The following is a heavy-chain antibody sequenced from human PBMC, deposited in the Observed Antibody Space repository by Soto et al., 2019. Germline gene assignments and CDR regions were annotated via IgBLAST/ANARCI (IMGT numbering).Heavy chain of an antibody. CDR3: VGDHQWLLMNV. D-gene: IGHD6-19*01. Sequence: QVQLQESGPGLVKPSQTLSLTCTVSGASIFSGDYYWTWIRQPPGKGLEWIGYIDYRGTTFYNPSLQSRITMSIDTSNNQFSLNLRSVTAADAAVYYCVGDHQWLLMNVWGQGTTVTVSS. J-gene: IGHJ6*02. CDR2: IDYRGTT. V-gene: IGHV4-30-4*01. CDR1: GASIFSGDYY.